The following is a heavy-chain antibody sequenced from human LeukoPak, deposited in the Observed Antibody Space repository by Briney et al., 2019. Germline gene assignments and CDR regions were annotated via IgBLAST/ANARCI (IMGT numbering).Heavy chain of an antibody. CDR1: GFTFSSYA. Sequence: PGGSLRLSCAASGFTFSSYAMSWVRQAPGKGLEWVSAISGSGGSTYYADSVKGRFTISRDNSKNTLYLQMNSLRAEDTAVYYCAKARDPLSTPLIAFDIWGQGTMVTVSS. J-gene: IGHJ3*02. CDR2: ISGSGGST. V-gene: IGHV3-23*01. D-gene: IGHD2-21*02. CDR3: AKARDPLSTPLIAFDI.